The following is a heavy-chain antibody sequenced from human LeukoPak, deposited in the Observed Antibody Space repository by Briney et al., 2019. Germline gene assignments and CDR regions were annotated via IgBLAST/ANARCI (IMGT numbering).Heavy chain of an antibody. V-gene: IGHV3-48*03. CDR3: ASEAYDYVWGSHRYHFDY. D-gene: IGHD3-16*02. CDR1: GFTFSSYE. Sequence: GGSLRLSCAASGFTFSSYEMNWVRQAPGKGLEWVSYISSSGSTIYYADSVKGRFTISRDNAKNSLYLQMNSLRAEDTAVYYCASEAYDYVWGSHRYHFDYWGQGTLVTVSS. J-gene: IGHJ4*02. CDR2: ISSSGSTI.